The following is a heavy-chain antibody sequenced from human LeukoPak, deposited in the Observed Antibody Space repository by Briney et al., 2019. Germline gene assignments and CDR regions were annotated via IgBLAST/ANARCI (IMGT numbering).Heavy chain of an antibody. J-gene: IGHJ4*02. CDR3: ARRYCSGGSCYSLDYFDY. D-gene: IGHD2-15*01. Sequence: SETLSLTCTVSGGSISSSSYYWGWIRQPPGKGLEWIGSIYYSGSTYYNPSLKSRVTISVDTSKDQFSLKLSSVTAADTAVYYCARRYCSGGSCYSLDYFDYWGQGTLVTVSS. CDR2: IYYSGST. V-gene: IGHV4-39*07. CDR1: GGSISSSSYY.